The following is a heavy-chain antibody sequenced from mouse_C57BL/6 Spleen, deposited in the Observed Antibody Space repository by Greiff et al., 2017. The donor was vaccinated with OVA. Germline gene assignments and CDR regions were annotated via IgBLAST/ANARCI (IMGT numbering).Heavy chain of an antibody. D-gene: IGHD1-1*01. CDR3: ARDHYYGSRGAMDD. CDR2: IYPSSGNT. Sequence: VKLVEPGAELARPGASVKLSCKASGYTFTSYGISWVKQRTGQGLEWIGEIYPSSGNTYYNAKFKGKATLTVDNSSSTAYMLLSSLTSEDSAVYFGARDHYYGSRGAMDDWGQGTSVTVSS. V-gene: IGHV1-81*01. CDR1: GYTFTSYG. J-gene: IGHJ4*01.